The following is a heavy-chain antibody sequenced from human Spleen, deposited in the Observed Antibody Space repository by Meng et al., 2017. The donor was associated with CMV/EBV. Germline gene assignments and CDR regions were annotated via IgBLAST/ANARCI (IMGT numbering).Heavy chain of an antibody. CDR3: AREDLSAGLTTALVVGYGMGV. D-gene: IGHD2-8*02. CDR1: GYTFTSYG. Sequence: ASVKVSCKASGYTFTSYGISWVRQAPGQGLEWMGIINPSDGSTSYRQKFQGKVSMTGDTSTSTVYLQLSSLTSEDTAVYYCAREDLSAGLTTALVVGYGMGVWGQGTTVTVSS. CDR2: INPSDGST. V-gene: IGHV1-46*01. J-gene: IGHJ6*02.